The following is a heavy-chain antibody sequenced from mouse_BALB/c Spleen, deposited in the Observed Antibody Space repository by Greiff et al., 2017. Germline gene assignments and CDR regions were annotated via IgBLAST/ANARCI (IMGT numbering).Heavy chain of an antibody. CDR2: IYPGDGDT. D-gene: IGHD1-1*01. J-gene: IGHJ3*01. Sequence: QVQLQQSGAELARPGASVKLSCKASGYTFTSYWMQWVKQRPGQGLEWIGAIYPGDGDTRYTQKFKGKATLTADKSSSTAYMQLSSLASEDSAVYYCARDSYYYGSSYVTWFAYWGQGTLVTVSA. V-gene: IGHV1-87*01. CDR3: ARDSYYYGSSYVTWFAY. CDR1: GYTFTSYW.